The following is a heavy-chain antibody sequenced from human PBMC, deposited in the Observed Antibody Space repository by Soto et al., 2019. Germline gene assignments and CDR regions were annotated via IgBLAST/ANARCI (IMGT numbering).Heavy chain of an antibody. D-gene: IGHD3-22*01. CDR1: GFTFSSYA. V-gene: IGHV3-30-3*01. CDR2: ISYDGSNK. J-gene: IGHJ4*02. CDR3: ARDPFYYASNGYYPYYFAY. Sequence: PGGSLRLSCAASGFTFSSYAMHWVRQAPGKGLEWVAVISYDGSNKYYADSVKGRFTISRDNSKNTLYLQMNSLRAEDTAVYYCARDPFYYASNGYYPYYFAYWSQGTLVPVSS.